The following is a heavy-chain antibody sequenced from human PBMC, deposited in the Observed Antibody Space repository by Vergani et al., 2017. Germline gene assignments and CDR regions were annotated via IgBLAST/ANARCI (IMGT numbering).Heavy chain of an antibody. D-gene: IGHD4-17*01. V-gene: IGHV3-21*01. CDR1: GFTFSSYS. CDR2: ISSSTSYI. J-gene: IGHJ4*02. Sequence: EVQLVESGGGLVKPGGSLRLSCAASGFTFSSYSMNWVRQAPGKGLEWVSSISSSTSYIYYADSVRGRITISRDNDKNSLYLQMNSRRAEDTAVYYCARATDYGDFFDYWGQGTLVTVSS. CDR3: ARATDYGDFFDY.